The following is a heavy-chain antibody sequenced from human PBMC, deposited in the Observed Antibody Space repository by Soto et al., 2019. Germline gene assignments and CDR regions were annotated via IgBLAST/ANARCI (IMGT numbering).Heavy chain of an antibody. CDR2: SYYSGST. V-gene: IGHV4-31*03. CDR1: GGSITSGGYY. D-gene: IGHD1-1*01. J-gene: IGHJ4*02. CDR3: ARWPQLEPRFDY. Sequence: QVQLQESGPGLAKPSQTLSLTCTVSGGSITSGGYYWSWIRQHPGQGLEWIGYSYYSGSTYYNPSLKGRVTISVDTSKNQFSLKLSSVTAADTAVYYCARWPQLEPRFDYWGQGTLVTVSS.